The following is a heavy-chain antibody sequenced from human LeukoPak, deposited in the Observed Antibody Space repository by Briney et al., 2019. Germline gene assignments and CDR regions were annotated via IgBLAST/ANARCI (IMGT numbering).Heavy chain of an antibody. CDR3: ARDLLDSSGYRNSPGAFDI. J-gene: IGHJ3*02. Sequence: PGGSLRLSCAASGFTFSSYSMNWVRQAPGKGLEWVSYISSSSSTIYYADSVKGRFTISRDNAKNSLYLQMNSLRAEDTAVYYCARDLLDSSGYRNSPGAFDIWGQGTMVTVSS. CDR2: ISSSSSTI. CDR1: GFTFSSYS. V-gene: IGHV3-48*01. D-gene: IGHD3-22*01.